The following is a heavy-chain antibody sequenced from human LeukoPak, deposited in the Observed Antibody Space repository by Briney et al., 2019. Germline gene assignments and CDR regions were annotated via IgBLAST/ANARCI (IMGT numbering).Heavy chain of an antibody. CDR2: ITSSGAYI. Sequence: GSLRLSCAASGFTFNNYNMNWVRQAPGKALEWVSSITSSGAYIFYADSVKGRFTISRDNAKDSLYLQMNSLGPEDTAVYYCARDPYSGNYGNYYYYYMDVWGKGTTVTISS. CDR3: ARDPYSGNYGNYYYYYMDV. CDR1: GFTFNNYN. D-gene: IGHD1-26*01. V-gene: IGHV3-21*01. J-gene: IGHJ6*03.